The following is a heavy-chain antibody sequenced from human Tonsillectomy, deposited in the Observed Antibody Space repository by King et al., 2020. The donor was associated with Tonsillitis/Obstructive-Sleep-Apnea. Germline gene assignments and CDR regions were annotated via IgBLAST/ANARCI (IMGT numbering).Heavy chain of an antibody. CDR1: GFTFSSYA. V-gene: IGHV3-23*04. CDR2: ISGSGGST. CDR3: AKDFRDCSSTSCYRWFDP. D-gene: IGHD2-2*02. Sequence: VQLVESGGGLVQPGGSLRLSCAASGFTFSSYAMSWVRQAPGKGLEWVSAISGSGGSTYYADSVKGRFTISRDNSKNTLYLQMNSLRAEETAVYYCAKDFRDCSSTSCYRWFDPWGQGTLVTVSS. J-gene: IGHJ5*02.